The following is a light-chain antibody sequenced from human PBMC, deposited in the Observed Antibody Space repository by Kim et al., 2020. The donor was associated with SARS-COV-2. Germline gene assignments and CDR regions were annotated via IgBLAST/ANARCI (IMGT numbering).Light chain of an antibody. CDR1: SSDVGGYNY. J-gene: IGLJ2*01. Sequence: GRAITISSTGTSSDVGGYNYVSWYQQHPGKAPKLMIYDVSKRPSGVSNRFSGSKSGNTASLTISGLQAEDEADYYCSSYTSSSTVVFGGGTKLTVL. V-gene: IGLV2-14*04. CDR3: SSYTSSSTVV. CDR2: DVS.